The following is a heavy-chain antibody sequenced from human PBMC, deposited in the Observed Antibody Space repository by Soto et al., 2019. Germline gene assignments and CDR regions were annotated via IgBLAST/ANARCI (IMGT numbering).Heavy chain of an antibody. CDR1: GFTFSSYW. CDR2: IKQDGSEK. V-gene: IGHV3-7*03. J-gene: IGHJ3*02. Sequence: GGSLRLSCAASGFTFSSYWMSWVRQAPGRGLEWVANIKQDGSEKYYVDSVKGRFTISRDNAKNSLYLQMNSLRAEDTSLYYCARDLMDSSSWYDAFDIWGQGTMVTVSS. CDR3: ARDLMDSSSWYDAFDI. D-gene: IGHD6-13*01.